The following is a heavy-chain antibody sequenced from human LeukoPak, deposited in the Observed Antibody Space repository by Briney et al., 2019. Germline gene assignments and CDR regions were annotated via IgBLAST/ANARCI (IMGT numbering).Heavy chain of an antibody. J-gene: IGHJ4*02. CDR1: GFTFSSSA. CDR3: AKVCHSVVVTALYYFDY. D-gene: IGHD2-21*02. CDR2: ISGSGGST. V-gene: IGHV3-23*01. Sequence: GGSLRLSCAASGFTFSSSAMSWVRQAPGPGLEWVSAISGSGGSTYYADSVKGRFTISRDNSKNTLYLQMNSQRAEDTAVYYCAKVCHSVVVTALYYFDYWGQGTLVTVSS.